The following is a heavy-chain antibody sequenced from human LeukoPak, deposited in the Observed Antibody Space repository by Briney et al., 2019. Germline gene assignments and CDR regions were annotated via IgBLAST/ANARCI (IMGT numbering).Heavy chain of an antibody. CDR2: ISSSGSTI. CDR3: AKDRHITYYYDSSGYYFGYYFDY. Sequence: GGSLRLSCAASGFTFSDYYMSWIRLAPGKGLEWVSYISSSGSTIYYADSVKGRFTISRDNSKNTLYLQMNSLRAEDTAVYYCAKDRHITYYYDSSGYYFGYYFDYWGQGTLVTVSS. J-gene: IGHJ4*02. D-gene: IGHD3-22*01. V-gene: IGHV3-11*01. CDR1: GFTFSDYY.